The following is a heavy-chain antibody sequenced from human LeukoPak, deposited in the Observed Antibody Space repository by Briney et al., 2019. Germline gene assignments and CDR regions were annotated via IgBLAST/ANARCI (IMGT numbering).Heavy chain of an antibody. V-gene: IGHV3-7*04. D-gene: IGHD6-19*01. J-gene: IGHJ3*02. Sequence: GGSLRLSCAAPGITFSNYAVSWFRQAPGKGLEWVANIKQDGSEKYYVDSVKGRFTISRDNAKNSLYLQMNSLRAEDTAVYYCARGPGEQWLVPGAFDIWGQGTMVTVSS. CDR3: ARGPGEQWLVPGAFDI. CDR1: GITFSNYA. CDR2: IKQDGSEK.